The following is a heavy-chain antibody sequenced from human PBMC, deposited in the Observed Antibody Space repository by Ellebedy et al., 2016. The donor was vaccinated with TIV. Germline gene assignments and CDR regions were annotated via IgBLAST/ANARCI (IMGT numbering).Heavy chain of an antibody. D-gene: IGHD3-9*01. Sequence: GGSLRLXXKASGYSFTTYWIVWVRQMPGKGQEWMGIIYPGDSDTRYSPSFQGQVTISADKSISTAYLQWSSLKASDTAMYYCARYDSDGGAFDIWGQGTMVTVSS. J-gene: IGHJ3*02. CDR2: IYPGDSDT. V-gene: IGHV5-51*01. CDR1: GYSFTTYW. CDR3: ARYDSDGGAFDI.